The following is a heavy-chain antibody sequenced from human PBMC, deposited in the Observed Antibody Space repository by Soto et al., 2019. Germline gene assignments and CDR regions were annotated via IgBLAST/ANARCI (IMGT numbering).Heavy chain of an antibody. J-gene: IGHJ5*02. V-gene: IGHV1-69*01. CDR2: IIHMYGAA. D-gene: IGHD3-10*01. Sequence: QVPLVQSGAEVKKPGSSVTVSCKASGGTFSSYAIHWVRQAPGQGLEWMGGIIHMYGAAKYAQRFQGRATIAADESTNTVYMELTSLTAQDTAVYYCARVTSMVRGVIDSWCDPLGHGTVVTVSS. CDR3: ARVTSMVRGVIDSWCDP. CDR1: GGTFSSYA.